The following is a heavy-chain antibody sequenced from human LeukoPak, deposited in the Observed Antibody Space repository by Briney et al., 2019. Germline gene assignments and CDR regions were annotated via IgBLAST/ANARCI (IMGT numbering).Heavy chain of an antibody. Sequence: GGSLGLSCAASGFTFSSYAMSWVRQAPGKGLEWVSAISGSGGSTYYADSVKGRFTISRDNSKNTLYLQMNSLRAEDTAVYYCAKDNFLLWFGGSFDYWGQGTLVTVSS. CDR1: GFTFSSYA. CDR2: ISGSGGST. V-gene: IGHV3-23*01. CDR3: AKDNFLLWFGGSFDY. D-gene: IGHD3-10*01. J-gene: IGHJ4*02.